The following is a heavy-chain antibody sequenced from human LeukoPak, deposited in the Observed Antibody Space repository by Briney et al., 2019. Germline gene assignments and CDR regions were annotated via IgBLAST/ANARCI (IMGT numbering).Heavy chain of an antibody. D-gene: IGHD1-26*01. CDR1: GGSLSGYY. CDR3: ARNPPRIVGATEAYWYFDL. V-gene: IGHV4-34*01. J-gene: IGHJ2*01. CDR2: MNHSGST. Sequence: PSETLSLTCAVNGGSLSGYYWSWIRQSPGKGLEWIGDMNHSGSTNYNTSLKSRVTLSVDTSKNQFSLKLSSVTAADTAVYYCARNPPRIVGATEAYWYFDLWGRGTLVTVSS.